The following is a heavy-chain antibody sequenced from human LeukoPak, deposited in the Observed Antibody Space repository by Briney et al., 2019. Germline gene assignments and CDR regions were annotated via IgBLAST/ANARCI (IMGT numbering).Heavy chain of an antibody. J-gene: IGHJ4*02. CDR2: INPSGGST. Sequence: ASVKVSCKASGYTFTSYYMHWVRQAPGQGLEWMGIINPSGGSTSYAQKFQGRVTMTRDTSTSTVYMELSSLRSEDTAVYYCARGDTAMVARSYHFDYRGQGTLVTVSS. D-gene: IGHD5-18*01. CDR3: ARGDTAMVARSYHFDY. V-gene: IGHV1-46*01. CDR1: GYTFTSYY.